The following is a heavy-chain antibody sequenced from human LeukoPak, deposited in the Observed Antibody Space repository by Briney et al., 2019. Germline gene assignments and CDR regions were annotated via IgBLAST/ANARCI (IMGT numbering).Heavy chain of an antibody. J-gene: IGHJ6*02. CDR3: AREWLELQQGRFYYGMDV. CDR1: GYTLTDYY. D-gene: IGHD1-7*01. Sequence: ASVKVSCKAFGYTLTDYYMHWVRQAPGQGLEWMGRINPNSGGTNYAQKFQGRVTMTRDTSTSTVYMELSSLRSEDTAVYYCAREWLELQQGRFYYGMDVWGQGTTVTVSS. CDR2: INPNSGGT. V-gene: IGHV1-2*06.